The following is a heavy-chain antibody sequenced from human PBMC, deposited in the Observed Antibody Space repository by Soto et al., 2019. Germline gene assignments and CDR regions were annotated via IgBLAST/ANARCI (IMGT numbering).Heavy chain of an antibody. D-gene: IGHD3-22*01. CDR2: ISSSGNT. CDR1: DGSISNFY. CDR3: ARAPMVLTRSYFDS. J-gene: IGHJ4*02. V-gene: IGHV4-59*01. Sequence: KTSETLSLTCTVSDGSISNFYWSWIRQLPGKGLEWIGYISSSGNTNYNPSLKSRVSISVDTSKNQFSLNLTSVTAADTAVYYCARAPMVLTRSYFDSWGQGTPVTVSS.